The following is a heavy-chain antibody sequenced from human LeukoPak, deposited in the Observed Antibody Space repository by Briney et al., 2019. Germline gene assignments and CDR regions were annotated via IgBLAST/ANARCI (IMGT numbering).Heavy chain of an antibody. CDR3: ARADGTNSGTNAFDV. CDR1: GYRFNVYD. CDR2: ISTYTGRA. D-gene: IGHD4-23*01. Sequence: ASVKVSCKTSGYRFNVYDILWVRQAPGHGLDYVGWISTYTGRANYAQKFQGRVSVITDTSTSTAYLELTNLTSTDTGLYYCARADGTNSGTNAFDVCGLGTMVTVAS. V-gene: IGHV1-18*01. J-gene: IGHJ3*01.